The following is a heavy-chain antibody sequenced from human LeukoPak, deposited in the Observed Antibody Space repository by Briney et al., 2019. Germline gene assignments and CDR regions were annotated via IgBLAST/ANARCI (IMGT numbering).Heavy chain of an antibody. J-gene: IGHJ5*02. CDR2: INPNSGGT. CDR1: GYTFTGYY. Sequence: GASVKVSCKASGYTFTGYYMHWVRQAPGQGLEWMGWINPNSGGTNYAQKLQGRVTMTRDTSISTAYMELSSLRSDDTAVYYCGLVTSGNWWFDPWGQGTLVTVSS. V-gene: IGHV1-2*02. CDR3: GLVTSGNWWFDP. D-gene: IGHD2-21*02.